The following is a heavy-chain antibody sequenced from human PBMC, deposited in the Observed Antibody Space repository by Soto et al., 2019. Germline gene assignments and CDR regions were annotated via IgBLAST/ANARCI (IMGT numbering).Heavy chain of an antibody. J-gene: IGHJ4*02. CDR2: TYHRGST. CDR1: GVSISSYF. CDR3: ARIGGYHGPLDY. D-gene: IGHD6-25*01. Sequence: SATLSLTCSVSGVSISSYFWSWIRQAPGGGLEWIGYTYHRGSTNYSPSLKSRVAISLDTSENQFSLKVNSVTAADTAVYYCARIGGYHGPLDYWGQGTPVTVSS. V-gene: IGHV4-59*01.